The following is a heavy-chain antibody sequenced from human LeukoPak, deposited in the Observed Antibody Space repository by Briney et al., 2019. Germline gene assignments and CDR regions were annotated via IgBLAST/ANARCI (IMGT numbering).Heavy chain of an antibody. J-gene: IGHJ4*02. V-gene: IGHV3-23*01. CDR1: GFTFSSYA. D-gene: IGHD2-15*01. CDR3: AKPPLSQGYCSGGRCYAVDH. CDR2: ISTSGGIT. Sequence: PGGSLRLSCAASGFTFSSYALSWVRQAPGKGLEWVSAISTSGGITYYADSVEGRFTISRDNSKNTLYLQMNSLRAEDTAVYYCAKPPLSQGYCSGGRCYAVDHWGQGTLVTVSS.